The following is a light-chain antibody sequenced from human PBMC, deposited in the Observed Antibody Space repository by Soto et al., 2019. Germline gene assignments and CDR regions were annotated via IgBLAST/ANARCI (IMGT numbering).Light chain of an antibody. CDR3: QKSNSAPVP. J-gene: IGKJ2*01. CDR2: AAS. Sequence: DIQLTQSPSALSASVGDRVTITCRASQGISNYLAWYQQKPGKAPKLLIYAASTLQSGVPSRLSGSGSGTDFTLTIASLQPEDVATYFCQKSNSAPVPFGQGTKLEI. CDR1: QGISNY. V-gene: IGKV1-27*01.